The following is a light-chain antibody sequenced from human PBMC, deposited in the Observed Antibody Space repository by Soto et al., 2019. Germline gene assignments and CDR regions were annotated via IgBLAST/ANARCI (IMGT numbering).Light chain of an antibody. Sequence: DIQMTQSPSSVSASVGDRVTITCRASQGITSWLAWYQQKPGRAPKLLIYAASSLQSGVPSRLSGSASGRDFALTISSLQPEDFATYFFEQASSLPLSFGGGTKVEIK. CDR2: AAS. J-gene: IGKJ4*01. CDR1: QGITSW. CDR3: EQASSLPLS. V-gene: IGKV1-12*01.